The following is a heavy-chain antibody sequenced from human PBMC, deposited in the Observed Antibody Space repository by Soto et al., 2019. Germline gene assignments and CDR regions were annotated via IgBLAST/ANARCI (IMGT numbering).Heavy chain of an antibody. CDR2: ISYDGSNK. V-gene: IGHV3-30*18. Sequence: GGSLRLSCAASGFTFSSYGMHWVRQAPGKGLEWVAVISYDGSNKYYADSVKGRFTISRDNSKNTLYLQMNSLRAEDTAVYYCAKNFGTLDYYYYGMDVWGQGTTVTVS. CDR1: GFTFSSYG. D-gene: IGHD3-16*01. CDR3: AKNFGTLDYYYYGMDV. J-gene: IGHJ6*02.